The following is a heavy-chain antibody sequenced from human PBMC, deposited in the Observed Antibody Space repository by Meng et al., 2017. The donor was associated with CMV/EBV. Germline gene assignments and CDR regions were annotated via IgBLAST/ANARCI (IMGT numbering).Heavy chain of an antibody. CDR2: INPSGGST. Sequence: ASVKVSCKASGYTFTSYYMHWVRQAPGQGLEWMGIINPSGGSTSYAQKFQGRVTMTRDTSTGTVYMELSRLRSEDTAVYYCARDSFSLEWLQYPPAPNWFDPWGQGTLVTVSS. CDR1: GYTFTSYY. V-gene: IGHV1-46*01. J-gene: IGHJ5*02. D-gene: IGHD3-3*01. CDR3: ARDSFSLEWLQYPPAPNWFDP.